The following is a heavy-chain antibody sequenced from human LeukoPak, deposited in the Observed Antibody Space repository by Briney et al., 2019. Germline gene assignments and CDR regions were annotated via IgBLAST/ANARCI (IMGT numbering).Heavy chain of an antibody. Sequence: GGSLRLSCAASGFTFSSYGMHWVRQAPGKGLEWVAFIRYDGSNKYYADSVKGRFTISRDNSKNTLYLQMNSLRAEDTAVYYCAKGLQAFIYCSSTSCPVDYWGQGTLVTVSS. V-gene: IGHV3-30*02. CDR3: AKGLQAFIYCSSTSCPVDY. D-gene: IGHD2-2*01. CDR2: IRYDGSNK. J-gene: IGHJ4*02. CDR1: GFTFSSYG.